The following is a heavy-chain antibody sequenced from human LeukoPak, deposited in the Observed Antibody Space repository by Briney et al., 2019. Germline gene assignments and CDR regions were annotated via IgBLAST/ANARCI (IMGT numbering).Heavy chain of an antibody. Sequence: SETLSLTCTVSGGSISSYFWSWIRQPAGRGLEWIGRMYTSGSTNYNPSLKSRVTMSADTSKNQFSLKMSSVTAADTAVYYCAGSGYSYGNSFDYWGQGTLVTVSS. CDR3: AGSGYSYGNSFDY. D-gene: IGHD5-18*01. CDR1: GGSISSYF. CDR2: MYTSGST. J-gene: IGHJ4*02. V-gene: IGHV4-4*07.